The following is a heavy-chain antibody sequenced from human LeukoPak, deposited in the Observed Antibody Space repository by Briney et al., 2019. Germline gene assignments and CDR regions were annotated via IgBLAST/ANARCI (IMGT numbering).Heavy chain of an antibody. J-gene: IGHJ6*03. V-gene: IGHV3-21*01. CDR2: ISSSSSYI. Sequence: PGGSLRLSCAASGFTFSSYSMNWVRQAPGKGLGWVSSISSSSSYIYYADSVKGRFTISRDNAKNSLYLQMNSLRAEDTAVYYCARTGALNWNYYYYYYYMDVWGKGTTVTVSS. CDR1: GFTFSSYS. D-gene: IGHD1-7*01. CDR3: ARTGALNWNYYYYYYYMDV.